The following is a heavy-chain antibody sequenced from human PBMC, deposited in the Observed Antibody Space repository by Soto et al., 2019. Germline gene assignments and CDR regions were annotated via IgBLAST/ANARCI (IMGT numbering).Heavy chain of an antibody. CDR1: GASISGFY. CDR2: IYATGTT. CDR3: VRDGTKTLRDWFDP. D-gene: IGHD1-1*01. J-gene: IGHJ5*02. Sequence: SLSLTCTVSGASISGFYWSWIRKSAGKGLEWIGRIYATGTTDYNPSLKSRVMMSVDTSKKQFSLKLRSVTAADTAVYYCVRDGTKTLRDWFDPWGQGISVTVSS. V-gene: IGHV4-4*07.